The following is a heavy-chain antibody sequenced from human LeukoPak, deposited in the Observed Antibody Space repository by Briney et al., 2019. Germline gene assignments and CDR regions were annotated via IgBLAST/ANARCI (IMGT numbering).Heavy chain of an antibody. CDR1: GYTFTSYD. Sequence: ASVKVSCKASGYTFTSYDINWVRQATGQGLEWMGWMNPNSGNTGYAQKFQGRVTMTRNTSISTAYMELSSQRSEDTAVYYCARGLRRSLGVVINWGQGTLVTVSS. CDR2: MNPNSGNT. J-gene: IGHJ4*02. CDR3: ARGLRRSLGVVIN. V-gene: IGHV1-8*01. D-gene: IGHD3-3*01.